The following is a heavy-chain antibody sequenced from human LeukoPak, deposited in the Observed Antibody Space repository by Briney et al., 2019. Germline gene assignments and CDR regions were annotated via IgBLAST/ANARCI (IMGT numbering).Heavy chain of an antibody. V-gene: IGHV1-2*02. CDR3: ARGGYSYGYPYYFDY. D-gene: IGHD5-18*01. Sequence: GASVKVSSKASGYTLTSYDINWVRQATGQGLEWMGWINPNSGGTNYAQKFQGRVTMTRDTSISTAYMELSRLRSDDTAVYYCARGGYSYGYPYYFDYWGQGTLVTVSS. CDR2: INPNSGGT. CDR1: GYTLTSYD. J-gene: IGHJ4*02.